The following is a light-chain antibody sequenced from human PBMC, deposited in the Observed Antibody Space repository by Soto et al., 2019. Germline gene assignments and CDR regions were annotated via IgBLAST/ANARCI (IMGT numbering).Light chain of an antibody. CDR3: NSYTSRNTFV. V-gene: IGLV2-14*01. CDR1: SSDVGGYNY. J-gene: IGLJ1*01. Sequence: QSALTQPASVSGSPGRSITIFCTGTSSDVGGYNYVSWYQQHPGKAPKLMIYEVSNRPSGVSNRFSGSKSGNTASLTISGLQPEDEADYYCNSYTSRNTFVLGTGTKVTVL. CDR2: EVS.